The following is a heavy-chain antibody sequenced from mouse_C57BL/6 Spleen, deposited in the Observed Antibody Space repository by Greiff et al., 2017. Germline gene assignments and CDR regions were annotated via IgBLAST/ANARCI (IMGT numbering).Heavy chain of an antibody. V-gene: IGHV1-42*01. Sequence: VQLQQSGPELVKPGASVKISCKASGYSFTGYSMNWVHQSPEKSLEWIAEITPSPGGTTYTQKFKATATLTVDKSSSTAYMQIKSLTSEDSSVYYGARKGGYYAMDYWGQGTSVTVSS. CDR2: ITPSPGGT. CDR3: ARKGGYYAMDY. J-gene: IGHJ4*01. CDR1: GYSFTGYS.